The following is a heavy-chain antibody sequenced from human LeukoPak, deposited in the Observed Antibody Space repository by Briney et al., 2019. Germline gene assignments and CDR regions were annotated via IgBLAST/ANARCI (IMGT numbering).Heavy chain of an antibody. J-gene: IGHJ4*02. V-gene: IGHV3-7*01. Sequence: PGGSLRLSCAASEFTLSRHWMSWVRQAPGKGLEWVANINQDGSEKYYVDSVKGRFTISRDNAKNSLYLQMNSLRAEDTAVYYCATSDYWGQGTLVTVSS. CDR1: EFTLSRHW. CDR3: ATSDY. CDR2: INQDGSEK.